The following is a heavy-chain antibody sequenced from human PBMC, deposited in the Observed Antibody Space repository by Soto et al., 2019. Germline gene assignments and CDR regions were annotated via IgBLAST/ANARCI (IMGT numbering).Heavy chain of an antibody. Sequence: PGGSLRLSCAASGFTFSDYFMSWIRQAPGKGLEWVSFISGSSDNIKYADSVKGRFTISRDNAKNSLYLQMNSLRAEDTAVYYCVRDSARIVVVPRVDGDNWLDTWGQGTLVTVSS. CDR3: VRDSARIVVVPRVDGDNWLDT. J-gene: IGHJ5*02. V-gene: IGHV3-11*06. CDR2: ISGSSDNI. CDR1: GFTFSDYF. D-gene: IGHD2-2*01.